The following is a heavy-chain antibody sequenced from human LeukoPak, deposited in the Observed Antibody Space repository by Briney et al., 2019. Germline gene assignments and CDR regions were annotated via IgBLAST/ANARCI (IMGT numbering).Heavy chain of an antibody. CDR2: IYYTGST. CDR1: GGSISGHY. J-gene: IGHJ4*02. CDR3: ARRGELSFLV. D-gene: IGHD3-16*02. V-gene: IGHV4-59*11. Sequence: SETLSLTCNVSGGSISGHYWNWIRQSPGKGLEWIGYIYYTGSTYYNPSLYSRVTISLDTSKNQFSLKLSSVTAADTAVYYCARRGELSFLVWGQGTLVTVSS.